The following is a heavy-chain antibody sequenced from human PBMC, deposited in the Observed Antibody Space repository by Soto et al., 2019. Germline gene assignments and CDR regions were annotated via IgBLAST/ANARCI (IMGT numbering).Heavy chain of an antibody. V-gene: IGHV5-51*01. J-gene: IGHJ3*02. CDR2: IYPGDSDT. Sequence: GESLKISCKGSGYSFTSYWIGWVRQMPGKGLEWMGIIYPGDSDTRYSPSFQGQVIISADKSISTAYLQWSSLKASDTAMYYCARSYSSSSYAFDIWGQGTMVTVSS. D-gene: IGHD6-6*01. CDR1: GYSFTSYW. CDR3: ARSYSSSSYAFDI.